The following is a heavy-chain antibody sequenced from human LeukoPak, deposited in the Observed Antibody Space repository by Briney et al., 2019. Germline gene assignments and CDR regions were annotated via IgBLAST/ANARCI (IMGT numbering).Heavy chain of an antibody. V-gene: IGHV3-21*01. Sequence: AGGSLRLSCAASGFTFSSYSMNWVRQAPGKGLEWVSSISSSSSYIYYADSVKGRFTISRDNAKNSLYLQMNSLRAEDTAVYYCARDWGYCSGGSCYGKDVWGQGTTVTVSS. J-gene: IGHJ6*02. CDR1: GFTFSSYS. CDR2: ISSSSSYI. D-gene: IGHD2-15*01. CDR3: ARDWGYCSGGSCYGKDV.